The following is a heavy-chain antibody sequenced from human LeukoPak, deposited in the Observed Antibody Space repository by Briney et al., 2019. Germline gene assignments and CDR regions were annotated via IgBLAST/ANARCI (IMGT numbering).Heavy chain of an antibody. V-gene: IGHV4-59*01. Sequence: PSETLSLTCTVSGGSISSYYWSWLRQPPGKGLEWIGYIYYSGSTNYNPSLKSRVTTSVDTSKNQFSLKLSSVTAADTAVYYCARGSGSYNSWGQGTLVTVSS. D-gene: IGHD1-26*01. CDR3: ARGSGSYNS. J-gene: IGHJ4*02. CDR2: IYYSGST. CDR1: GGSISSYY.